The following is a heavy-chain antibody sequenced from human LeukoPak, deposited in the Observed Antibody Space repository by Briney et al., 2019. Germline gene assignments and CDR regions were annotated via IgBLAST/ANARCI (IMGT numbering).Heavy chain of an antibody. Sequence: SGPALVNPTQTLTLTCTFSGFSLSSGAVGVGWIRQPPGGALGWLGVIYENDEKLYSSSLQNRLSITKDTSKNQVVLTMANMEPVDTATYYCAHRRRGVASDIWGQGTKVTVSS. CDR3: AHRRRGVASDI. CDR1: GFSLSSGAVG. CDR2: IYENDEK. D-gene: IGHD2-15*01. V-gene: IGHV2-5*01. J-gene: IGHJ3*02.